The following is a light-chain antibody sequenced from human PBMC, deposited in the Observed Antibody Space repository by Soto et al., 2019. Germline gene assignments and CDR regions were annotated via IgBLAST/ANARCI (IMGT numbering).Light chain of an antibody. J-gene: IGLJ1*01. CDR1: SSDVGGYKY. V-gene: IGLV2-14*01. CDR2: DVS. CDR3: SSYTSSSTYV. Sequence: QSVLTQPASVSGSPGQSITISCTGTSSDVGGYKYVSWYQQHPGKAPKLMIFDVSNRPSGVSNRFSGSKSGNTASLTISGLQAEDEADYYCSSYTSSSTYVFGTGTKLTVL.